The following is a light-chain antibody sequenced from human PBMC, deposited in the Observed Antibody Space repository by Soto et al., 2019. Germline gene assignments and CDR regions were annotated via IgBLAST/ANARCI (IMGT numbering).Light chain of an antibody. Sequence: DIVMTQTPLSLSVTPGQPASISCKSSQSLLHRDGETYLSWYVQKPGQPPQLLIYEVSNRLSGVPGRVSGSGSGTDFTLEISRVEAEGVGVYYCMQNKPPSITFGGGTKVEIK. V-gene: IGKV2D-29*01. CDR2: EVS. J-gene: IGKJ4*01. CDR3: MQNKPPSIT. CDR1: QSLLHRDGETY.